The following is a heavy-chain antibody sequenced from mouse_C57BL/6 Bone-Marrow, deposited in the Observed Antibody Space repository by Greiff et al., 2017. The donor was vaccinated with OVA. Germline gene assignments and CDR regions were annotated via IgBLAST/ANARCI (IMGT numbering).Heavy chain of an antibody. CDR1: GFNIKDDY. CDR2: IDPENGDT. J-gene: IGHJ3*01. D-gene: IGHD4-1*01. CDR3: TKLGVFAY. Sequence: VQLQQSGAELVRPGASVKLSCTASGFNIKDDYMHWVKQRPEQGLEWIGWIDPENGDTEYASKFQGKATITADTSSNTAYLQLSSLTSEDTAVYYCTKLGVFAYWGQGTLVTVSA. V-gene: IGHV14-4*01.